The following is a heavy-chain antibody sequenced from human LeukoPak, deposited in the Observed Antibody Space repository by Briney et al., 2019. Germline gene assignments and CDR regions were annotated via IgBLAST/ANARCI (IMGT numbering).Heavy chain of an antibody. J-gene: IGHJ4*02. Sequence: GGSLRLSCAASGFTFSSYAMSWVRQAPGKGLEWVSAISGSGGSTYYADSVKGRFTISRDNSKNTLYLQMNSLRAGDTAVYYCARESLGRFLEWTPGYWGQGTLVTVSS. CDR1: GFTFSSYA. V-gene: IGHV3-23*01. CDR2: ISGSGGST. CDR3: ARESLGRFLEWTPGY. D-gene: IGHD3-3*01.